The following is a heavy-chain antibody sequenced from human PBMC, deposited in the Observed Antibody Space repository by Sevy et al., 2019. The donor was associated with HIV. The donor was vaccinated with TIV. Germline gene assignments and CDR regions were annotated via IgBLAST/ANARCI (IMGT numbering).Heavy chain of an antibody. V-gene: IGHV3-9*01. CDR3: GGAQGLCVVERCFGGSVNAFDM. CDR2: ISWNSGAI. D-gene: IGHD3-3*01. J-gene: IGHJ3*02. CDR1: GFTFSDYA. Sequence: GGSLRLSCAASGFTFSDYAMHWVRQVPGKGLEWVSGISWNSGAIGYAESVKGRFTMSRDNARSSLYLRMNSLRVEDTALYYCGGAQGLCVVERCFGGSVNAFDMWGQGTMVTVSS.